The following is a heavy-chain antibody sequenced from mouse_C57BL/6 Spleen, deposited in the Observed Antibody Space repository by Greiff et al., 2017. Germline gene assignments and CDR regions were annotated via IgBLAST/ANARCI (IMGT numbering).Heavy chain of an antibody. J-gene: IGHJ3*01. V-gene: IGHV1-81*01. CDR3: ARGGYDYDEGAY. Sequence: VKVVESGAELARPGASVKLSCKASGYTFTSSGISWVKQRTGQGLEWIGEIYPRSGNTYYNEKFKGKATLTADKSSSTAYMELRSLTSEDSAVYFCARGGYDYDEGAYWGQGTLVTVSA. CDR1: GYTFTSSG. D-gene: IGHD2-4*01. CDR2: IYPRSGNT.